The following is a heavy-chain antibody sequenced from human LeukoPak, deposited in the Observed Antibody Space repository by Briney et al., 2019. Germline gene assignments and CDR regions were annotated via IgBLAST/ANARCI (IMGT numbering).Heavy chain of an antibody. D-gene: IGHD1-26*01. CDR2: INSDGTST. V-gene: IGHV3-74*01. CDR1: GFTFSSYW. CDR3: AILPPDGDY. J-gene: IGHJ4*02. Sequence: GGSLRLSCAASGFTFSSYWMHWVRQAPGKGLVWVSRINSDGTSTAYADSVKGRFTISRDHAKNTLYLQMNSLRAEDTAVYYCAILPPDGDYWGQGTLVTVSS.